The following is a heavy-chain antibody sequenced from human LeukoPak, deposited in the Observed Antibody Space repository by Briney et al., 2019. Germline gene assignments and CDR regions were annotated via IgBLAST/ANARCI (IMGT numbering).Heavy chain of an antibody. Sequence: ASVKVSCKASGYTFTSYGISWVRQAPGQGLEWMGWISAYNGNTNYAQKLQGRVTMTTDTSTSTAYMGLRSLRSDDTAVYYCARDLFCTNGVCYVASEYWGQGTLVTVSS. J-gene: IGHJ4*02. D-gene: IGHD2-8*01. CDR3: ARDLFCTNGVCYVASEY. CDR2: ISAYNGNT. CDR1: GYTFTSYG. V-gene: IGHV1-18*01.